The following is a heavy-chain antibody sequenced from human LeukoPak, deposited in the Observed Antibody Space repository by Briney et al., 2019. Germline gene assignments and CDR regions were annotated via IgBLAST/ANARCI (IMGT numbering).Heavy chain of an antibody. V-gene: IGHV1-46*01. Sequence: GASVKVSCKASGGTFSSYAISWVRQAPGQGLEWMGIINPSGGSTSYAQKFQGRVTMTRDMSTSTVYMELSSLRSEDTAVYYCATHRVGAVGIYYYYYYMDVWGKGTTVTVSS. CDR1: GGTFSSYA. J-gene: IGHJ6*03. CDR3: ATHRVGAVGIYYYYYYMDV. CDR2: INPSGGST. D-gene: IGHD1-26*01.